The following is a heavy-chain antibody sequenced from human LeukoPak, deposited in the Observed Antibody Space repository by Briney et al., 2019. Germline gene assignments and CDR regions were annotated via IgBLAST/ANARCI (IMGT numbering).Heavy chain of an antibody. CDR2: TSRSGSTI. V-gene: IGHV3-48*01. D-gene: IGHD3-22*01. Sequence: GGSLRLSCAASGFTLSSYSMNWVRQAPGKGLEWVSYTSRSGSTIYYADSVKGRFTISRDSAKNSLYLQMNSLRAEDTAVYYCARAGYYDGSSYYYPYYFDCWGQGTLVTVSS. CDR1: GFTLSSYS. CDR3: ARAGYYDGSSYYYPYYFDC. J-gene: IGHJ4*02.